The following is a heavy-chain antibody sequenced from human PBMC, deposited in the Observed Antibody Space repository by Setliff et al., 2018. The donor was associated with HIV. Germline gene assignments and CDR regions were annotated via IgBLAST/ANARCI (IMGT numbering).Heavy chain of an antibody. J-gene: IGHJ3*02. Sequence: ASVKVSCKASGYTFTSYGISWVRQAPGQGLEWMGWISAYNGNTNYAQKLQGRVTMTTDTSTSTAYMELTSLRSDDTAVYFCAREPPEVTITTHKLDIWGQGTLVTV. CDR2: ISAYNGNT. CDR1: GYTFTSYG. CDR3: AREPPEVTITTHKLDI. V-gene: IGHV1-18*01. D-gene: IGHD1-1*01.